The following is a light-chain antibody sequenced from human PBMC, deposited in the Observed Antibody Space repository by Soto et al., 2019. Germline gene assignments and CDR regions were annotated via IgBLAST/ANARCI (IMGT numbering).Light chain of an antibody. V-gene: IGLV2-8*01. CDR1: SSDVGDDNY. CDR3: SSYAGSNNFV. CDR2: EVS. J-gene: IGLJ1*01. Sequence: QLVLTQPPSASGSPGQSVTISCTGTSSDVGDDNYVSWYQRHPGKAPKLMISEVSKRPSGVPDRFSGSKSGNTASLTVSGLQAEDEADYYCSSYAGSNNFVFGTGTKLTVL.